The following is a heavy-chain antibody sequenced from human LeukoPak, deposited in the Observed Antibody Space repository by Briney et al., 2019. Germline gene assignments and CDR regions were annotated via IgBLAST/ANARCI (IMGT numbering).Heavy chain of an antibody. CDR1: GFTFTNAC. J-gene: IGHJ4*02. Sequence: PGGSLRLSCKGSGFTFTNACMSWVRLAPGKRLERVGHIKSQTDGGTTDYAAPVKGRFTISRDDSKNTLYLQLNSLKTEDTAVYYCTTGTWIQLWLADYWGQGTLVTVSS. CDR2: IKSQTDGGTT. CDR3: TTGTWIQLWLADY. V-gene: IGHV3-15*01. D-gene: IGHD5-18*01.